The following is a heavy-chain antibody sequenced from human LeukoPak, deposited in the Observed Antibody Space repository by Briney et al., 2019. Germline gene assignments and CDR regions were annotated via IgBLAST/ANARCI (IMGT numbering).Heavy chain of an antibody. CDR1: GYSISSGYY. CDR2: IYHSGIT. V-gene: IGHV4-38-2*01. D-gene: IGHD3-10*01. CDR3: ARNMATVVRVDS. J-gene: IGHJ5*01. Sequence: SETLSLTCAVSGYSISSGYYWGWIRQPPGRGLEWIGSIYHSGITYFKPSLRSRVTISIDTSKNQLSLKVNSVTAAATAVYYCARNMATVVRVDSWGQGTLVIVSS.